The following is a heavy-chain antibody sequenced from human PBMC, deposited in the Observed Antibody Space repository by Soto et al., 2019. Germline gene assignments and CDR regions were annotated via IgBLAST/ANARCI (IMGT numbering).Heavy chain of an antibody. CDR1: GGSITSYY. Sequence: SETLSLTCTVSGGSITSYYWSWIRQPPGKGLEWIGYIYYRGSTNYNPSLKSRVTISADTSKNQFSLRLSSVTAADTAVYYCGRWEHVPTHFDYWGQGTLVTVSS. CDR3: GRWEHVPTHFDY. J-gene: IGHJ4*02. D-gene: IGHD1-26*01. CDR2: IYYRGST. V-gene: IGHV4-59*01.